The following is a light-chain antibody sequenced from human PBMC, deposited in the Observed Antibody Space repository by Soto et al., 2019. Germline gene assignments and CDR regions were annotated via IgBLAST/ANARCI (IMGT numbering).Light chain of an antibody. V-gene: IGKV1-27*01. Sequence: DIQMTQSPSSLSASVGDRVTITCRASQGISSYLAWYQQKPGKVPKLLIYGASTLHSGVPSRFSGSGSGTDFTLTTNSLQPEDVATYYCQRYNSVPNTFGPGTKADIK. CDR2: GAS. CDR3: QRYNSVPNT. J-gene: IGKJ3*01. CDR1: QGISSY.